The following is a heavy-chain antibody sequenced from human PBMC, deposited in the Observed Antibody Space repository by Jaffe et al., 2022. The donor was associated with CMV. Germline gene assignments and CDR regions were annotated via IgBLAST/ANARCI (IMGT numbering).Heavy chain of an antibody. J-gene: IGHJ3*02. CDR1: GGSISSYY. D-gene: IGHD2-21*02. CDR2: ISYSGST. CDR3: ARHPYCGGDCYSFYAFDI. V-gene: IGHV4-59*08. Sequence: QVQLQESGPGLVKPSETLSLTCTVSGGSISSYYWSWIRQPPGKGLEWIGYISYSGSTSYNPSLKSRVSISVDTSKNQFSLKLNSVTAADTAVFYCARHPYCGGDCYSFYAFDIWGQGTMVTVSS.